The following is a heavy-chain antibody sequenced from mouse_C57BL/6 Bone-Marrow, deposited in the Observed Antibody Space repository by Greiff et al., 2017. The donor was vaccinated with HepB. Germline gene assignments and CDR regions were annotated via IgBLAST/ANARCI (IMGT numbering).Heavy chain of an antibody. J-gene: IGHJ4*01. CDR2: IYPRDGST. D-gene: IGHD1-1*01. CDR1: GYTFTDHT. Sequence: VQLQQSDAELVKPGASVKISCKVSGYTFTDHTIHWMKQRPEQGLEWIGYIYPRDGSTKYNEKFKGKATLTADKSSSTAYMQLNSLTSEDSAVYFCARESLFITTVVAKGGAMDYWGQGTSVTVSS. V-gene: IGHV1-78*01. CDR3: ARESLFITTVVAKGGAMDY.